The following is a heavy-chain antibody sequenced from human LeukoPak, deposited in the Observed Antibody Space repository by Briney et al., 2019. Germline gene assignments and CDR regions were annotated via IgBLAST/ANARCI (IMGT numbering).Heavy chain of an antibody. J-gene: IGHJ6*03. Sequence: PGGSLRLSCAASGFTFSRYAMHWVRQTPGRGLAWVTVISYDGSNKYYADSVKGRFTISRDNSKNTLYLQMNSLRAEDTAVYYCARRSEFGVLYYMDVWGKGTTVTVSS. CDR2: ISYDGSNK. D-gene: IGHD3-16*01. V-gene: IGHV3-30*04. CDR1: GFTFSRYA. CDR3: ARRSEFGVLYYMDV.